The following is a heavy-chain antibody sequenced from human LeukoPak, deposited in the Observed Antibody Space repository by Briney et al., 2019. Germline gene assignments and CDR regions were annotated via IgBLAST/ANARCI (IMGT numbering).Heavy chain of an antibody. CDR2: ISGSGGST. CDR3: ARDINWGQVDY. J-gene: IGHJ4*02. Sequence: PGGSLRLSCAASGFTFSSYAMSWVRQAPGKGLEWVSAISGSGGSTYYADSVKGRFTISRDNSKNTLYLQMNSLREDDTAVYYCARDINWGQVDYWGQGTLVTVSS. D-gene: IGHD7-27*01. V-gene: IGHV3-23*01. CDR1: GFTFSSYA.